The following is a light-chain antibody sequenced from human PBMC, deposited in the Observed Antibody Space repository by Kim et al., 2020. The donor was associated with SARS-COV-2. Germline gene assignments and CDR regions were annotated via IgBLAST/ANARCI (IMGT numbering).Light chain of an antibody. V-gene: IGKV3-11*01. J-gene: IGKJ1*01. CDR3: QQRTNWAWT. CDR2: DAS. Sequence: LSPGERATLSRRARQSVSNYLAWYQKKPGQAPRLLIYDASTRATGIPARFSGSGSGTDFTLTISSLEPEDFAVYYCQQRTNWAWTFGQGTKVDIK. CDR1: QSVSNY.